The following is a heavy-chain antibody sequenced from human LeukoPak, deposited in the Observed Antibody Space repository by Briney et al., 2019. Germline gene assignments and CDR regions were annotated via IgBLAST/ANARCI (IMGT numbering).Heavy chain of an antibody. J-gene: IGHJ6*03. CDR3: AKVRGVPTVTTFPDQPRFVPDYYYYYYMDV. D-gene: IGHD4-17*01. V-gene: IGHV3-30*02. CDR1: GFTFSSYG. CDR2: IRYDGSNK. Sequence: PGGSLRLSCAASGFTFSSYGMHWVRQAPGKGLEWVAFIRYDGSNKYYADSVKGRFTISRDNSKNTLYLQMNSLRAEDTAVYYCAKVRGVPTVTTFPDQPRFVPDYYYYYYMDVWGKGTTATISS.